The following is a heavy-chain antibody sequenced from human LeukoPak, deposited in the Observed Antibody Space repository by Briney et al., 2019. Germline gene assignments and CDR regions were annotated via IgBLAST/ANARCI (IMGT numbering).Heavy chain of an antibody. V-gene: IGHV3-23*01. CDR1: GFTLSSYW. D-gene: IGHD6-6*01. CDR3: AKGSSSSGY. Sequence: PGGSLRLSCVASGFTLSSYWVTWVRQAPGKGLEWVSAISGSGGSTYYADSVKGRFTISRDNSKNTLYLQMNSLRAEDTAVYYCAKGSSSSGYWGQGTLVTVSS. J-gene: IGHJ4*02. CDR2: ISGSGGST.